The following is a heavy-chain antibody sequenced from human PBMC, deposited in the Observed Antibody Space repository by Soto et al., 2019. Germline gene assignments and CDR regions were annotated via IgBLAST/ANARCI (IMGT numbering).Heavy chain of an antibody. D-gene: IGHD3-3*01. CDR3: ARDFDDFWSGYLDV. Sequence: PGGSLRLSCAASGFTVSSNYMSWVRQAPGKGLEWVSVIYSGGSTYYADSVKGRFTISRDNSKNTLYLQMNSLSAEDTAVYYCARDFDDFWSGYLDVWVQGTTVTVSS. V-gene: IGHV3-53*01. CDR1: GFTVSSNY. J-gene: IGHJ6*02. CDR2: IYSGGST.